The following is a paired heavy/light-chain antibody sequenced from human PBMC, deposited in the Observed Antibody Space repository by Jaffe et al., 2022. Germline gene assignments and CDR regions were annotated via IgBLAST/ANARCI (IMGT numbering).Light chain of an antibody. CDR2: GKN. CDR3: NSRDSSGNHSVV. CDR1: SLRSYY. J-gene: IGLJ2*01. V-gene: IGLV3-19*01. Sequence: SSELTQDPAVSVALGQTVRITCQGDSLRSYYASWYQQKPGQAPVLVIYGKNNRPSGIPDRFSGSSSGNTASLTITGAQAEDEADYYCNSRDSSGNHSVVFGGGTKLTVL.
Heavy chain of an antibody. CDR2: IYYSGST. Sequence: QLQLQESGPGLVKPSETLSLTCTVSGGSISSSSYYWGWIRQPPGKGLEWIGSIYYSGSTYYNPSLKSRVTISVDTSKNQFSLKLSSVTAADTAVYYCARLYSGYDWGYYYYYMDVWGKGTTVTVSS. V-gene: IGHV4-39*01. J-gene: IGHJ6*03. CDR1: GGSISSSSYY. D-gene: IGHD5-12*01. CDR3: ARLYSGYDWGYYYYYMDV.